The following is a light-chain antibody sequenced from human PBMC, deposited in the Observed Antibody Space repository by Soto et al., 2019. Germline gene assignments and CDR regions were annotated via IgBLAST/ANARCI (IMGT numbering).Light chain of an antibody. CDR2: AAS. CDR1: QSISSY. CDR3: QQSYSTPYT. V-gene: IGKV1-39*01. Sequence: DIQMTQSPSSLSASVGDRVTITCRACQSISSYLNWYQQKPGKAPKLLIYAASSLQSGVPSRCSGSGSGTDFTLTISSLQPEDFATYYCQQSYSTPYTFGQGTKLEIK. J-gene: IGKJ2*01.